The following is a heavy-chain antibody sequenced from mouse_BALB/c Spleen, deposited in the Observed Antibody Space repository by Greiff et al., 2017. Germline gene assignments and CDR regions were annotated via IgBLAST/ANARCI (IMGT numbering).Heavy chain of an antibody. CDR3: ARSDYYGSSMDD. D-gene: IGHD1-1*01. Sequence: VQLKQSGPELVKPGASVKISCKASGYTFTDYNMHWVKQSHGKSLEWIGYIYPYNGGTGYNQKFKSKATLTVDNSSSTAYMELRSLTSEDSAVYYCARSDYYGSSMDDWGQGTSVTVSS. V-gene: IGHV1S29*02. CDR2: IYPYNGGT. J-gene: IGHJ4*01. CDR1: GYTFTDYN.